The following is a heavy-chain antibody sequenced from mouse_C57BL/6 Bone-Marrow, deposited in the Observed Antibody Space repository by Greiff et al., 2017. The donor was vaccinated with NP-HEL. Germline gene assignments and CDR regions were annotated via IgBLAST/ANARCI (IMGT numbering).Heavy chain of an antibody. CDR1: GFSLTSYG. D-gene: IGHD2-1*01. Sequence: QVQLKESGPGLVQPSQSLSITCTVSGFSLTSYGVHWVRQSPGKGLEWLGVIWSGGSTDYNAAFISRLSISKDNYKSQVFFKMNSLQADDTAIYYCARKDYGNYWFAYWGQGTLVTVSA. CDR3: ARKDYGNYWFAY. J-gene: IGHJ3*01. CDR2: IWSGGST. V-gene: IGHV2-2*01.